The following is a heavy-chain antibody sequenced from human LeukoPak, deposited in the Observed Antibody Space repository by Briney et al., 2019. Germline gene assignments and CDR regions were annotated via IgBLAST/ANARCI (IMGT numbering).Heavy chain of an antibody. V-gene: IGHV3-21*01. CDR2: ISSSSYI. CDR3: ARGSAQAAAAGINPDY. D-gene: IGHD6-13*01. J-gene: IGHJ4*02. Sequence: GGSLRLSCAASGFTFSSYSMNWVRQAPGKGLEWVSSISSSSYIYYADSVKGRFTISRDNAKNSLYLQMNSLRAEDTAVYYCARGSAQAAAAGINPDYWGQGTLVTVSS. CDR1: GFTFSSYS.